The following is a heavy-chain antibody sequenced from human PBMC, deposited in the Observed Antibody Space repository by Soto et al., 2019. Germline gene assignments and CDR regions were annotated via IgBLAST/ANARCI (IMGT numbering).Heavy chain of an antibody. CDR3: AKVSRKGSAIDFDY. V-gene: IGHV1-8*01. CDR2: VNPNNGDT. Sequence: QVQLVQSGAELKKPGASVKVSCKASGYTFSNYDMKWVRKATGQGPEWIGWVNPNNGDTGYAQKFQGRVTLTTDISTTTAYMELTSLRSEDTAIYYCAKVSRKGSAIDFDYWGQGTLITVSS. D-gene: IGHD3-10*01. J-gene: IGHJ4*02. CDR1: GYTFSNYD.